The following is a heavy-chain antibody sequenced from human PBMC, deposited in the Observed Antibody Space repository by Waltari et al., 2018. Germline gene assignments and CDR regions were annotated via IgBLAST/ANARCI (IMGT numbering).Heavy chain of an antibody. V-gene: IGHV3-48*01. CDR2: ISSSSTI. J-gene: IGHJ6*02. D-gene: IGHD5-12*01. CDR1: GFTFSSYS. Sequence: EVQLVESGGGLVQPGGSLRLSCAASGFTFSSYSMNWVRQAPGKGLEWVSYISSSSTIYYADSVKGRFTISRDNAKNSLYLQMNSLRAEDTAVYYCARSKSGYDLRTGVVSYYYYYGMDVWGQGTTVTVSS. CDR3: ARSKSGYDLRTGVVSYYYYYGMDV.